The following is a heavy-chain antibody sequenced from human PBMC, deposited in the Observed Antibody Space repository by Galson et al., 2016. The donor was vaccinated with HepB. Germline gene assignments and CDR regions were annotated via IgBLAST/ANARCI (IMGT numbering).Heavy chain of an antibody. CDR3: ARLRPLYYYGSGTGFDY. D-gene: IGHD3-10*01. J-gene: IGHJ4*02. Sequence: PALVKPPQTLTLTCTFSGFSLSTSGMRVSWIRQPPGKALEWLARIDWDDDKFYSTSLKTRLTISKDTSKNQVVLTMTNMEPMDTATYYCARLRPLYYYGSGTGFDYWGQGTLVTVSS. V-gene: IGHV2-70*04. CDR1: GFSLSTSGMR. CDR2: IDWDDDK.